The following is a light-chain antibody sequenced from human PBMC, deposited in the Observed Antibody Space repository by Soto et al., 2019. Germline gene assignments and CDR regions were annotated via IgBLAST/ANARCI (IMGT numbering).Light chain of an antibody. CDR2: RAS. V-gene: IGKV3-15*01. CDR3: HQYNYWLAWT. J-gene: IGKJ1*01. Sequence: EILMTQSPVTLSVSPWGIATLSCRASQSVSTNLAWYQQRPGQAPRLLIYRASTRAAGVPARFSGSGSGTEFTLTISGLQSEDFAVYYCHQYNYWLAWTFGQGTKVDIK. CDR1: QSVSTN.